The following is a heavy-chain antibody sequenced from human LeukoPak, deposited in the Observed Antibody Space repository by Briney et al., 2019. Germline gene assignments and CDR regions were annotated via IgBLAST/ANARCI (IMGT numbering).Heavy chain of an antibody. CDR1: GFTFSSYA. CDR3: ARARGGQQLVVDY. Sequence: SGRSLRFSCAASGFTFSSYAMHWVRQAPGKGLEWVAVISYDGSNKYYADSVKGRFTISRDNSKNTLYLQMNSLRAEDTAVYYCARARGGQQLVVDYWGQGTLVTVSS. D-gene: IGHD6-13*01. V-gene: IGHV3-30*04. CDR2: ISYDGSNK. J-gene: IGHJ4*02.